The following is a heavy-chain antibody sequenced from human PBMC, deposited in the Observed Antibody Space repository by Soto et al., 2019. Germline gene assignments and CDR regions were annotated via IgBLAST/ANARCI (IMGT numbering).Heavy chain of an antibody. J-gene: IGHJ6*03. Sequence: SETLSLTCAVYGGSFGGYYGSWIRQPPGKGLEWIGEINYSGSTNYNPSLKSRVTISVDTSKNQFSLKLSSVTAADTAVYYCARSAIFSHMDVWGKGTTVTVSS. CDR1: GGSFGGYY. D-gene: IGHD3-3*01. V-gene: IGHV4-34*01. CDR3: ARSAIFSHMDV. CDR2: INYSGST.